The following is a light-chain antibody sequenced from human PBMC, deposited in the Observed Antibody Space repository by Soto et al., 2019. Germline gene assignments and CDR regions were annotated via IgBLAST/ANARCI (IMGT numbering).Light chain of an antibody. CDR3: SPYSGINYHYV. CDR1: SSDVGGYNY. J-gene: IGLJ1*01. Sequence: QSVLTQPPSASGSFGQSVTISCTGTSSDVGGYNYVSWYQQHPGKAPKLMIYEVSERPSGVPDRFSGSKSGNTASLTVSGLQADDEAEYYCSPYSGINYHYVFGSGSKVTVL. V-gene: IGLV2-8*01. CDR2: EVS.